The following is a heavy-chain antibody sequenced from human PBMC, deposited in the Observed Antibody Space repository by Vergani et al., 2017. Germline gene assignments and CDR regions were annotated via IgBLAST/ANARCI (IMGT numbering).Heavy chain of an antibody. V-gene: IGHV3-33*01. D-gene: IGHD1-14*01. CDR3: ARGLRLLYNRFDP. CDR1: GFTSNQYG. Sequence: QVQLVESGGGVVQPGRSLRLSCAASGFTSNQYGMHWVRQAPGKGLEWVAVTSYDGNNKQYADSVKGRFTISRDNSKSTMYLQMNSLRDEDTGVYYCARGLRLLYNRFDPWGQGTLVTVSS. CDR2: TSYDGNNK. J-gene: IGHJ5*02.